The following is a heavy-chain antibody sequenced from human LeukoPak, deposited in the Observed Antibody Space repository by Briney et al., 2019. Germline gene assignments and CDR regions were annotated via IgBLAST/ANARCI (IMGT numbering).Heavy chain of an antibody. V-gene: IGHV3-21*04. CDR3: ARVRGSGSYYLDY. J-gene: IGHJ4*02. Sequence: GGSLRLSCAASGFNFSDYGMNWVRQTPGGGLEWVSSIGGSGPNIYYADSVKGRFTISRDNAKNSLYLQMNSLRAEDTAVYYCARVRGSGSYYLDYWGQGTLVTVSS. CDR2: IGGSGPNI. D-gene: IGHD3-10*01. CDR1: GFNFSDYG.